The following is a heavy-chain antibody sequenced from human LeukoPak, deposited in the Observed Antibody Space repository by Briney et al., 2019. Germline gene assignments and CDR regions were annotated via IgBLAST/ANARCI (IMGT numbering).Heavy chain of an antibody. Sequence: GGSLRLSCAASGFTFSSYAMSWVRQAPGKGLECVSAISGSGGSTYYADSVKGRFTISRDNSKNTLYLQMNSLRAEDTAVYYCAKDTNYDIVVEYFQHWGQGTLVTVSS. CDR1: GFTFSSYA. CDR3: AKDTNYDIVVEYFQH. D-gene: IGHD2-15*01. V-gene: IGHV3-23*01. J-gene: IGHJ1*01. CDR2: ISGSGGST.